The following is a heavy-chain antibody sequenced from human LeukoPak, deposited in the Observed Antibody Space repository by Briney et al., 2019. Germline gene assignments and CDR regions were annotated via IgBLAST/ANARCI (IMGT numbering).Heavy chain of an antibody. D-gene: IGHD3-10*01. J-gene: IGHJ3*02. V-gene: IGHV4-34*01. CDR1: GGSFSGYY. CDR3: ARKGLLWFGESPFDI. Sequence: SETLSLTCAVYGGSFSGYYWSWIRQPPGKGLEWIGEINHSGSTNYNPSLKSRVTISVDTSKNQFSLKLSSVTAADTAVYYCARKGLLWFGESPFDIWGQGTMVTVSS. CDR2: INHSGST.